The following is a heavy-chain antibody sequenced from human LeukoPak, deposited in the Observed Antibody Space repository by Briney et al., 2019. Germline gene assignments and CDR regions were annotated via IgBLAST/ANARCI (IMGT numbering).Heavy chain of an antibody. Sequence: GGSLRLSCAASGFTVSSNYMSWVRQAPGKGLEWVSVIYSGGSTYYADSVKGRFTISRDNSKNTLYLQMNSLRAEDTAVYYCACYGSGSRNWFDPWGQGTLVTVSS. V-gene: IGHV3-53*01. CDR1: GFTVSSNY. J-gene: IGHJ5*02. CDR3: ACYGSGSRNWFDP. D-gene: IGHD3-10*01. CDR2: IYSGGST.